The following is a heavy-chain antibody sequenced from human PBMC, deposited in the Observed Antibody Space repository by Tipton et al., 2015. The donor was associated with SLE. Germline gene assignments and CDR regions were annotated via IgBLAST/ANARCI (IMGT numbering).Heavy chain of an antibody. Sequence: TLSLTCTVSGASISSGDYYWSWIRQPAGKGLEWIGYIYTSGTTNYNPSLKSRVTISVDTSNNQFSLNLNSVTAADTAVYYCARDLRNDYGNTKFDSWGQGTLVTVSS. CDR3: ARDLRNDYGNTKFDS. CDR2: IYTSGTT. V-gene: IGHV4-61*09. D-gene: IGHD4-17*01. CDR1: GASISSGDYY. J-gene: IGHJ4*02.